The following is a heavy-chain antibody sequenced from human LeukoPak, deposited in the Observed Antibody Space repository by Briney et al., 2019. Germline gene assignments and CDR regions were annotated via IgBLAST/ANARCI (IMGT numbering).Heavy chain of an antibody. V-gene: IGHV3-23*01. Sequence: GGSLRLSCPASGFTFSSYAMSWVRQAPGKGLEWVSAISGSGGSTYYADSVKGRFTISRDNSKNTLYLQMNSLRAEDTAVYYCAKDAYGDYGDYYYYGMDVWGKGTTVTVSS. CDR3: AKDAYGDYGDYYYYGMDV. J-gene: IGHJ6*04. CDR2: ISGSGGST. CDR1: GFTFSSYA. D-gene: IGHD4-17*01.